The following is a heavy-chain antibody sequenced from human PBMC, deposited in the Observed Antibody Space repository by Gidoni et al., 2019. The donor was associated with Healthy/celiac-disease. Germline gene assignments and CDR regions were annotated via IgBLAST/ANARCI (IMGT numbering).Heavy chain of an antibody. CDR1: GVALSTSGMC. V-gene: IGHV2-70*15. CDR2: IACDDDK. CDR3: ARMALPVGFDY. Sequence: QVTLREYGPALVKPTQTLTLTCNLSGVALSTSGMCVSWIRQPPGKALEWLARIACDDDKYYSTSLKTRLTISKDTSKNQVVLTLTNMDPVDTAAYYCARMALPVGFDYWGQGTLVTVSS. D-gene: IGHD1-26*01. J-gene: IGHJ4*02.